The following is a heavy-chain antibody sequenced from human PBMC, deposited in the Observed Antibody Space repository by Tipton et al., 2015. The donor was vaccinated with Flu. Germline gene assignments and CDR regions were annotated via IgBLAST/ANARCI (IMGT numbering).Heavy chain of an antibody. J-gene: IGHJ4*02. D-gene: IGHD3-10*01. CDR2: VNHSGST. CDR3: ARFSVRGESDY. V-gene: IGHV4-34*01. CDR1: GGSFSGDY. Sequence: GLVKPSETLSLTCVVYGGSFSGDYCSWIRQPPGKGLEWIGEVNHSGSTNYNPSLKSRVTMSVDTSKNQFSLKMSSMTAADTAVYYCARFSVRGESDYWGQGTLVTVSS.